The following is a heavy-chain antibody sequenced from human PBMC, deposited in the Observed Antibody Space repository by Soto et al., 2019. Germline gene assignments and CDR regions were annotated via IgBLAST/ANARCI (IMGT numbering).Heavy chain of an antibody. CDR1: GGSISSSSYY. V-gene: IGHV4-61*05. J-gene: IGHJ3*02. CDR2: IYYSGST. Sequence: SETLSLTCTVSGGSISSSSYYWGWIRQPPGKGLEWIGYIYYSGSTNYNPSLKSRVTISVDTSKNQFSLKLSSVTAADTAVYYCARHYYGEDAFDIWGQGTMVTVSS. CDR3: ARHYYGEDAFDI. D-gene: IGHD3-22*01.